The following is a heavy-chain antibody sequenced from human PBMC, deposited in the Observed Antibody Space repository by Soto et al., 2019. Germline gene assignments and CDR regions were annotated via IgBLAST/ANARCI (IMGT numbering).Heavy chain of an antibody. CDR2: ISGSGGST. V-gene: IGHV3-23*01. CDR1: GFTFSSYA. J-gene: IGHJ4*02. CDR3: AKYRGGVPNPFDY. Sequence: GGSLRLSCAASGFTFSSYAMSWVRQAPGKGLEWVSAISGSGGSTYYADSVKGRFTISRDNSKNTLYLQMNSPRAEDTAVYYCAKYRGGVPNPFDYWGQGTLVTVSS. D-gene: IGHD3-16*01.